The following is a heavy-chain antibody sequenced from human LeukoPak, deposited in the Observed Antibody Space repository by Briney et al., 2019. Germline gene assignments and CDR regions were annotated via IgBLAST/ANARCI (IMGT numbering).Heavy chain of an antibody. CDR3: ARRVIPGMRFGSNYYYYMDV. CDR1: GGSISSSSYY. Sequence: SVTLSLTCTVSGGSISSSSYYWGWIRQPPGKGLEWIGSIYYSGSTYYNPSLKSRVTISVDTSKNQFSLKLSSVTAADTAVYYCARRVIPGMRFGSNYYYYMDVWGKGTTVTISS. D-gene: IGHD3-10*01. CDR2: IYYSGST. V-gene: IGHV4-39*01. J-gene: IGHJ6*03.